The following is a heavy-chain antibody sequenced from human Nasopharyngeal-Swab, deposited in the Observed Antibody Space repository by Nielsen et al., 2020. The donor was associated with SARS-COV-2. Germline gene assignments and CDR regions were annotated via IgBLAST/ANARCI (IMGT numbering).Heavy chain of an antibody. J-gene: IGHJ3*02. CDR2: IWYDGSNQ. CDR3: ARGPRLLRFLEWLFSLDAFDI. Sequence: GESLKISCAASGFTFSSYGMHWVRQAPGKGLEWVAVIWYDGSNQYYADSVKGRFTISRDNSKNTLYLQMNSLRAEDTAVYYCARGPRLLRFLEWLFSLDAFDIWGQGTMVTVSS. D-gene: IGHD3-3*01. CDR1: GFTFSSYG. V-gene: IGHV3-33*01.